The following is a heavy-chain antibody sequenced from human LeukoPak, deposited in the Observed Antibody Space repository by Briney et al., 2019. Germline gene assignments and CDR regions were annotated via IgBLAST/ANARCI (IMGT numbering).Heavy chain of an antibody. CDR2: IQYDGNTI. J-gene: IGHJ5*02. Sequence: GGSLRLSCVASGFTYSHNGMHWVRQAPGKGLEWVAFIQYDGNTIFYADSVKGRFTISKDNAKNSLYLQMDSLRAEDTADYYCARAQVGYNWFDPWGQGTLVTVSS. V-gene: IGHV3-30*02. CDR1: GFTYSHNG. D-gene: IGHD1-26*01. CDR3: ARAQVGYNWFDP.